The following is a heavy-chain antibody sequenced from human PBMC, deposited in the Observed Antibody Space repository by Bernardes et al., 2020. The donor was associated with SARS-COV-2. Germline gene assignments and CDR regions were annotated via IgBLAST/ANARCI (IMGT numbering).Heavy chain of an antibody. D-gene: IGHD6-19*01. CDR3: ARAPPEAVAGMGLFDY. V-gene: IGHV4-39*01. CDR1: GGSISSSSYY. CDR2: IYYTGST. J-gene: IGHJ4*02. Sequence: LSLTCTVSGGSISSSSYYWGWIRQPPGKGREWIGTIYYTGSTYYNPSLKSRVTISVDTSKNQFSLRLTSVTAADTSVYYCARAPPEAVAGMGLFDYWGQGTLVTVSS.